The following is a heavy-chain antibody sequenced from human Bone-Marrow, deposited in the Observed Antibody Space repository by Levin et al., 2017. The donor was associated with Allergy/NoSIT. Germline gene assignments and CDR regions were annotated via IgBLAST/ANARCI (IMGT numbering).Heavy chain of an antibody. Sequence: SETLSLTCAVSGYSISSGYYWGWIRQPPGKGLDWIATISHSGSTFYSPSLKSRVPISVDTSKNQFSLELSSVTDEDTAVYYCAREFRSGDPFDSWGQGTLVTVSS. CDR2: ISHSGST. V-gene: IGHV4-38-2*02. J-gene: IGHJ4*02. CDR3: AREFRSGDPFDS. CDR1: GYSISSGYY. D-gene: IGHD1-26*01.